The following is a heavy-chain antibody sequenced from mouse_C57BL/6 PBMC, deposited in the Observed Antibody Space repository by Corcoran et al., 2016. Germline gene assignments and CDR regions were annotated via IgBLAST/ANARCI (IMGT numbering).Heavy chain of an antibody. CDR3: ARWGDGYLWYFDV. CDR1: GYTFTTYG. J-gene: IGHJ1*03. Sequence: QIQLVQSGPELKKPGETVKISCKASGYTFTTYGMSRVKQAPGKGLKWMGWINTYSGVPTYADDFKGRFSFSLETSASTVYLQINNLKNEETATYFCARWGDGYLWYFDVWGTGTTFTVSS. CDR2: INTYSGVP. V-gene: IGHV9-3*01. D-gene: IGHD2-3*01.